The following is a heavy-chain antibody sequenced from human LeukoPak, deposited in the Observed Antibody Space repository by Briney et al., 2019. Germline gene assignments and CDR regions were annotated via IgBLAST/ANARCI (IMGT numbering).Heavy chain of an antibody. CDR1: GYTFTSYG. V-gene: IGHV1-18*01. CDR3: AREGDYDILTGYPY. CDR2: ISGYNGNT. D-gene: IGHD3-9*01. J-gene: IGHJ4*02. Sequence: ASVKVSCKASGYTFTSYGISWVRQAPGQGLEWMGWISGYNGNTNYAQKLQGRVTMTTDTSTSTAYMELRSLRSDDTAVYYCAREGDYDILTGYPYWGQGTLVTVSS.